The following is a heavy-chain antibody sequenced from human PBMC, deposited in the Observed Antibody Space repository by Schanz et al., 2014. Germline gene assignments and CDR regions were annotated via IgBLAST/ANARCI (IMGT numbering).Heavy chain of an antibody. D-gene: IGHD4-17*01. CDR3: AIHYDDLAV. CDR1: GYSFTTYD. Sequence: QVQLVQSGAEVKKPGASVRVSCKASGYSFTTYDVNWVRQATGQGLEWMGWMNPTTGNRGNAQNFQGRFTMTRDTTLKTADMEMTDLKLEDAGIYYCAIHYDDLAVWGQGTLIAVSS. V-gene: IGHV1-8*01. J-gene: IGHJ4*03. CDR2: MNPTTGNR.